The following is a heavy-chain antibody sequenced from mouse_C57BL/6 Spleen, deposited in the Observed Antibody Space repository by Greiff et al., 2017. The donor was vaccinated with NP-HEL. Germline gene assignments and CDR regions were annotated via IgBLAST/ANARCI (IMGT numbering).Heavy chain of an antibody. J-gene: IGHJ3*01. CDR2: ISSGSSTI. V-gene: IGHV5-17*01. CDR3: ARHDGHLERFAY. Sequence: EVQGVESGGGLVKPGGSLKLSCEASGFTFSDYGMHWVRQAPEKGLEWVAYISSGSSTIYYADTVKGRFTISRDNAKNTLFLQMASLRSEDTAMYYCARHDGHLERFAYWGQGTLVTVSA. D-gene: IGHD2-3*01. CDR1: GFTFSDYG.